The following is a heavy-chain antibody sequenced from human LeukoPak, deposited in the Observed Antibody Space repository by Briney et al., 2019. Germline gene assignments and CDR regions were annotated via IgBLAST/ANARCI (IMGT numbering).Heavy chain of an antibody. J-gene: IGHJ4*02. CDR3: AKDKVYYYDSSALFDY. V-gene: IGHV3-23*01. CDR2: ISGSGGST. D-gene: IGHD3-22*01. Sequence: PGGSLRLSCATSGFTFSSYAMSWVRQAPGKGLEWVSAISGSGGSTYYADSVKGRFTISRDNSKNTLYLQMNSLRAEDTAVYYCAKDKVYYYDSSALFDYWGQGTLVTVSS. CDR1: GFTFSSYA.